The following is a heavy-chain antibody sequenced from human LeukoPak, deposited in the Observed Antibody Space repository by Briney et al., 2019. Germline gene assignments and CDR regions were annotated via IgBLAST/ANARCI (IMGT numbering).Heavy chain of an antibody. D-gene: IGHD2-2*01. J-gene: IGHJ5*02. CDR2: IYHSGST. CDR3: ARHSLPDQLLTNWFDP. Sequence: PSETLSLTCTVSGGSISSGGYYWSWIRQPPGKGLEWIGYIYHSGSTYYNPSLKSRVTISVDTSKNQFSLKLSSVTAADTAVYYCARHSLPDQLLTNWFDPWGQGTLVTVSS. CDR1: GGSISSGGYY. V-gene: IGHV4-30-2*03.